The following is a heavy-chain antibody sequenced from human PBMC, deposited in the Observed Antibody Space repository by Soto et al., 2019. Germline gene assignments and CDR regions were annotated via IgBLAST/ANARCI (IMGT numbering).Heavy chain of an antibody. CDR3: ARRGKYYDFWSGYYRHYGMDV. V-gene: IGHV5-51*01. CDR2: IYPGDSDT. CDR1: GYSFARYW. D-gene: IGHD3-3*01. J-gene: IGHJ6*02. Sequence: GESLTSSCTGSGYSFARYWIGWVRQMPGKGLEWMGIIYPGDSDTRYSPSFQGQVTISADKSISTAYLQWSSLKASDTAMYYCARRGKYYDFWSGYYRHYGMDVWGQGTTVTVSS.